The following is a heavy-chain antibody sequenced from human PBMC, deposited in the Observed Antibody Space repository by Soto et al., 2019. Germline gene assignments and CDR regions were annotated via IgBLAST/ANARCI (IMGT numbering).Heavy chain of an antibody. CDR2: IYYSGST. D-gene: IGHD3-10*01. J-gene: IGHJ6*03. Sequence: SGTLSLTCTGSGGCRSSYYWSWIRQPPGKGLEWIGYIYYSGSTNYNPPLKSRVTISVDTSKNQFSLKLSSVTAADTAVYYCAMYGSGRVYYYYYYYMDVWGKGTTVTVSS. V-gene: IGHV4-59*08. CDR3: AMYGSGRVYYYYYYYMDV. CDR1: GGCRSSYY.